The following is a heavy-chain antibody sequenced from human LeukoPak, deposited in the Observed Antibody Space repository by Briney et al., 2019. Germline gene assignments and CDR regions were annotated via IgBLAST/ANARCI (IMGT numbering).Heavy chain of an antibody. V-gene: IGHV3-23*01. CDR1: GYTFKGYG. J-gene: IGHJ4*02. CDR2: ISGSGGSGGRT. D-gene: IGHD2-15*01. Sequence: PGGTLRLSCEASGYTFKGYGLTWVRQAPGKGLEWVSGISGSGGSGGRTYYADSVRGWFTISRDSSEKTLYLQMNSLRAEDTAVYYCAKDGDEGYCIRWGQGTLVTVSS. CDR3: AKDGDEGYCIR.